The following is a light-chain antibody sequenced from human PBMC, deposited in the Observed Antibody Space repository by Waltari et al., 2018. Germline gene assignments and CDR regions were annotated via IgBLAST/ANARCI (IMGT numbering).Light chain of an antibody. V-gene: IGKV4-1*01. J-gene: IGKJ5*01. CDR3: QQYYSAPIT. CDR1: QSVLYNSNNKNY. CDR2: WAS. Sequence: DIVMTQSPDSLAVSLGERATINCKSSQSVLYNSNNKNYLAWYQQKPGQPPKLLIYWASTREFGVPDRFSGSGSGTDFTLTISSLQAEDVAVYYCQQYYSAPITFGQGIRLEIK.